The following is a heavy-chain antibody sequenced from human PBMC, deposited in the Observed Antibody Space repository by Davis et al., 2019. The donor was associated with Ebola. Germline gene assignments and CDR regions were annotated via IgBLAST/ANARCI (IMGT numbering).Heavy chain of an antibody. CDR2: LSVTGGDS. D-gene: IGHD4-11*01. CDR3: AREPTGNYYYFYGMDV. CDR1: GFTSRAYA. Sequence: GESLKISCAASGFTSRAYAMSWVRQAPGKGLEWAAALSVTGGDSFYADSVKGRFTISRDNSKNTLHLQMNSLRVEDTAVYFCAREPTGNYYYFYGMDVWGKGTTVSVSS. J-gene: IGHJ6*04. V-gene: IGHV3-23*01.